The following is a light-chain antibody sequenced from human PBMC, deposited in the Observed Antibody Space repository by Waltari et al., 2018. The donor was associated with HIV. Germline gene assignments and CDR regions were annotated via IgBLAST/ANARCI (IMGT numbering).Light chain of an antibody. J-gene: IGLJ3*02. CDR2: EVT. Sequence: QSTLTQPASVSGSPGQSVTISCIGTASDFGPYKYVSWYQQHPGNVPKVIIYEVTSRPSGFSHRFSASKSGNTASLTISRLQPEDEAVYFCSTHTADHTLAFGGGTHLTVL. V-gene: IGLV2-14*03. CDR1: ASDFGPYKY. CDR3: STHTADHTLA.